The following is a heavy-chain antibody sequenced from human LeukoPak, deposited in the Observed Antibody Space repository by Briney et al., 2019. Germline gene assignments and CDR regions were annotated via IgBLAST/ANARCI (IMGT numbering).Heavy chain of an antibody. CDR1: GGSISSGGYY. CDR2: IYYSGST. V-gene: IGHV4-31*03. CDR3: ARVPYSYDFWSGYPPYYYYSMDV. Sequence: PSETLSLTCTVSGGSISSGGYYWSWLRQHPGKGLEWIGYIYYSGSTYYNPSLKSRVTISVDTSKNRFSLKLSFVTAADTAVYYCARVPYSYDFWSGYPPYYYYSMDVWGKGTTVTVSS. J-gene: IGHJ6*03. D-gene: IGHD3-3*01.